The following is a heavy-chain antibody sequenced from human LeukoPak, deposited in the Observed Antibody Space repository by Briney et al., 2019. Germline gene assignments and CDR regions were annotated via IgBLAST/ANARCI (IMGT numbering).Heavy chain of an antibody. CDR2: ISAYNGNT. Sequence: ASVKVSCKASGYTYTSYGISWVRQAPGQGVEWMGWISAYNGNTNYAQKLQFRVTMTTDTSTSTGYMELRSLRCDGTAVYYCAREGAFDIWGQGTMVTVSS. V-gene: IGHV1-18*01. CDR1: GYTYTSYG. CDR3: AREGAFDI. J-gene: IGHJ3*02.